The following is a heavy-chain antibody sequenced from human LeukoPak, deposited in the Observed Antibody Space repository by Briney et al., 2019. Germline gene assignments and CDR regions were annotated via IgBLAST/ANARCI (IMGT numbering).Heavy chain of an antibody. J-gene: IGHJ5*02. CDR3: ARGSRCYNNWFDP. D-gene: IGHD2-8*01. CDR2: ISSSSSYI. CDR1: GFTFSSYS. V-gene: IGHV3-21*01. Sequence: GGSLRLSCAASGFTFSSYSMNWVRQATGKGLEWVSSISSSSSYIYYADSVKGRFTISRDNAKNSLYLQMNSLRAEDTAVYYCARGSRCYNNWFDPWGQGTLVTVSS.